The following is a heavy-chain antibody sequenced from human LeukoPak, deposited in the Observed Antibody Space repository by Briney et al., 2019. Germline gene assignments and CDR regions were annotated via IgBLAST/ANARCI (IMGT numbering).Heavy chain of an antibody. V-gene: IGHV4-39*01. J-gene: IGHJ6*03. CDR2: IYYSGST. CDR3: ARGQGLPLYDFWSGYYPQYYYYMDV. CDR1: GGSISSSSYY. D-gene: IGHD3-3*01. Sequence: PSETLSLTCTVSGGSISSSSYYWGWIRQPPGKGLEWIGSIYYSGSTYYNPSLKSRVTISVDTSKNQFSLKLSSVTAADTAVYYCARGQGLPLYDFWSGYYPQYYYYMDVWGKGTTVTVSS.